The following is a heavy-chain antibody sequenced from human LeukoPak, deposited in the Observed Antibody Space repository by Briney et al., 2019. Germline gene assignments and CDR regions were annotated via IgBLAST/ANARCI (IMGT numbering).Heavy chain of an antibody. D-gene: IGHD6-19*01. CDR1: GFTFSSYA. J-gene: IGHJ4*02. V-gene: IGHV3-23*01. Sequence: GGSLRLSCAASGFTFSSYAMSWVRHAPEKGLEWVSAISSSGGSTYYADSVKGRFTISRDNSKNTLYLQMNRLRAEDTAVYYCAKDLLGVCSSDCRSFDYWGQGTLVTVSS. CDR2: ISSSGGST. CDR3: AKDLLGVCSSDCRSFDY.